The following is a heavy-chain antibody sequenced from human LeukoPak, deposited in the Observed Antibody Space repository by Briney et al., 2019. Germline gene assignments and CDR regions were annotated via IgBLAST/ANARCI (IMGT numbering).Heavy chain of an antibody. D-gene: IGHD6-19*01. CDR3: ARFKRAGGWSYFDY. CDR1: GGSISTYY. V-gene: IGHV4-59*01. J-gene: IGHJ4*02. Sequence: TSETLSLTCTVSGGSISTYYWSWIRKPPGKGLEWIGHIYNSGSTNYSPSLKSRVTISVDTSKNQFSLKLSSVTAADTAVYYCARFKRAGGWSYFDYWGQGTLVTVSS. CDR2: IYNSGST.